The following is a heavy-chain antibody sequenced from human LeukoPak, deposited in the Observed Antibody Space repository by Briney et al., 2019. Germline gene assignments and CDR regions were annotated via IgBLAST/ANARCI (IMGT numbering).Heavy chain of an antibody. J-gene: IGHJ5*02. D-gene: IGHD6-19*01. V-gene: IGHV3-48*01. Sequence: GGSLRLSCAASGFTFSSYSMNWVRQAPGKGLEWVSYISSSSSTIYYAVSVKGRFTISRDNAKNSLYLQMNSLRAEDTAVYYCARGGVGIAVAEGRNWFDPWGQGTLVTVSS. CDR2: ISSSSSTI. CDR3: ARGGVGIAVAEGRNWFDP. CDR1: GFTFSSYS.